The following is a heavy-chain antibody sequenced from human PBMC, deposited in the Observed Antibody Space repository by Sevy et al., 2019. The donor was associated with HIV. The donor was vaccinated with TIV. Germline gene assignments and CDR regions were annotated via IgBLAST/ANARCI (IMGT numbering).Heavy chain of an antibody. Sequence: SETLSLTCAVYGGSFSGYYWSWIRQPPGKGLEWIGEINHSGSTNYNPSLKGRVTISVDTSKNQFSLKLSSVTAADTAVYYCARRRITIFGVSSYNWFDPWGQGTLVTVSS. CDR1: GGSFSGYY. J-gene: IGHJ5*02. V-gene: IGHV4-34*01. CDR2: INHSGST. D-gene: IGHD3-3*01. CDR3: ARRRITIFGVSSYNWFDP.